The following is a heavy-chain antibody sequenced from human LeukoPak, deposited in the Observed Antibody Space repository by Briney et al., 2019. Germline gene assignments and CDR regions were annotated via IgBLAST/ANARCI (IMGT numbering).Heavy chain of an antibody. V-gene: IGHV5-51*01. D-gene: IGHD5-24*01. J-gene: IGHJ3*02. Sequence: GESLQISCKGSGYSFTSHWIGWVRQMPGKGLEWMGIIYPGDSDTRYSPSFQGQVTISADKSISTAYLQWSSLKASDTAMYYCARHVEMATITPEDAFDIWGQGTMVTVSS. CDR2: IYPGDSDT. CDR1: GYSFTSHW. CDR3: ARHVEMATITPEDAFDI.